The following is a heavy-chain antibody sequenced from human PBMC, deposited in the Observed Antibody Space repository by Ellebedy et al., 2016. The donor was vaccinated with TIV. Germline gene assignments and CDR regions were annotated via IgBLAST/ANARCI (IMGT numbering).Heavy chain of an antibody. Sequence: GESLKISCAASGFSFSSYAMTWVRQAPGKGLEWVSGVSATAITTRHADSVKGRFTISRDNSNNTLFLQMNSLRAEDTAVYYCARAMDESGDEASHYYGMDVWGQGTTVTVSS. CDR2: VSATAITT. D-gene: IGHD3-10*01. CDR3: ARAMDESGDEASHYYGMDV. V-gene: IGHV3-23*01. J-gene: IGHJ6*02. CDR1: GFSFSSYA.